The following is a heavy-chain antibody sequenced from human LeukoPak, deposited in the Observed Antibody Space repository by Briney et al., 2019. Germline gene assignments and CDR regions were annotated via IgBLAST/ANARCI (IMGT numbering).Heavy chain of an antibody. CDR2: ISYDGSDK. J-gene: IGHJ4*02. CDR1: GLPFVSFL. V-gene: IGHV3-30*04. D-gene: IGHD3-16*02. Sequence: GGPLNSSWPPSGLPFVSFLMTGFARAPGKGRGGGPVISYDGSDKFYADSVKGRFTISRDNSKNTLYLQMNSLRPEDTAVYYCAKDWSYHYTVDYWGQGTLVTVSS. CDR3: AKDWSYHYTVDY.